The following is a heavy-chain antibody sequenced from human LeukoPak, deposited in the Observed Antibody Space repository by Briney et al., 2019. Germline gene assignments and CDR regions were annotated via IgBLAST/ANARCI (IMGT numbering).Heavy chain of an antibody. Sequence: SVKVSCKASGGTFSSYAISWVRQAPGQGLEWMGGIIPIFGTANYAQKFQGRVTITTDESTSTAYMELSSLRSEDTAVYYCARVDYAGKGGYFDYWGQGTLVTVSS. J-gene: IGHJ4*02. CDR2: IIPIFGTA. CDR1: GGTFSSYA. V-gene: IGHV1-69*05. CDR3: ARVDYAGKGGYFDY. D-gene: IGHD4-23*01.